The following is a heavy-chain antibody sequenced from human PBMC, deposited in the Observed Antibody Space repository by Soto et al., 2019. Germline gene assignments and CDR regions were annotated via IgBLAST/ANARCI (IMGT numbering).Heavy chain of an antibody. J-gene: IGHJ3*01. CDR3: ARERRRADSNSFDALHV. Sequence: QVQLVQSGAEVKKPGSSVKVSCKASGGFYSIKTISWVRQAPGQGLEWMGRIIPLVHIINNAQKFQGRVAISADKSTRTPYMELSSPKSDDTAIYFCARERRRADSNSFDALHVWGQGTMVTVSS. CDR1: GGFYSIKT. CDR2: IIPLVHII. V-gene: IGHV1-69*04. D-gene: IGHD3-22*01.